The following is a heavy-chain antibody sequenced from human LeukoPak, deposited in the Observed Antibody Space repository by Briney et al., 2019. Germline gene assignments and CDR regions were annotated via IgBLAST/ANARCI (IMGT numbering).Heavy chain of an antibody. Sequence: PGGSLRLSCTASGFTFAAYAMHWVRQAPGKGLEWVSGISWNSGSIGYADSVKGRFTISRDNAKNSLYLQMNSLRAEDTALYYCARDPSWIASGYYYYMDVWGKGTTVTVSS. J-gene: IGHJ6*03. CDR1: GFTFAAYA. CDR2: ISWNSGSI. CDR3: ARDPSWIASGYYYYMDV. V-gene: IGHV3-9*01. D-gene: IGHD1-26*01.